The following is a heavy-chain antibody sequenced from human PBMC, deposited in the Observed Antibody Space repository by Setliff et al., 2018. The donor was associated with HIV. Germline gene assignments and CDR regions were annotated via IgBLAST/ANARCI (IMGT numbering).Heavy chain of an antibody. CDR2: TSSSSSYI. J-gene: IGHJ3*02. V-gene: IGHV3-21*04. Sequence: GGSLRLSCAASGFTFSSYSMNWVRQAPGKGLEWVSSTSSSSSYIYYADSVKGRFTISRDNAKNSLYLQMSSLRTEDTAVYFCARDPAFGAFDIWGQGTMVTVSS. CDR3: ARDPAFGAFDI. D-gene: IGHD3-10*01. CDR1: GFTFSSYS.